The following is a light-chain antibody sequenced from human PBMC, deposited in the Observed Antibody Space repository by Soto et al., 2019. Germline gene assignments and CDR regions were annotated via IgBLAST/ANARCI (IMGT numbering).Light chain of an antibody. CDR3: HQYGSTPFT. CDR1: QSVSTNY. Sequence: EIVLTQSPGTLSLSPGDRATLSCRASQSVSTNYLAWYQQKLGQAPRLLIYGASSRATGIPDRFSGNGSGTDFTLTISRLEPEDFAVYYCHQYGSTPFTFGPETKVDIK. CDR2: GAS. J-gene: IGKJ3*01. V-gene: IGKV3-20*01.